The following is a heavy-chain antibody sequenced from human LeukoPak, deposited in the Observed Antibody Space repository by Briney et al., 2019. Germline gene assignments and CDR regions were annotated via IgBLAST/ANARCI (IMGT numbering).Heavy chain of an antibody. CDR1: GFTFSDYY. J-gene: IGHJ4*02. CDR2: ISSGGSTI. Sequence: PGGSLRLSCAASGFTFSDYYMSWIRQAPGKGLEWVSYISSGGSTIYYADSVKGRFTISRDNSKNTLYLQMNSLRAEDTAVYYCAKCLRSDAEEYYDYVWGSYRGGLDYWGQGTLVTVSS. V-gene: IGHV3-11*01. CDR3: AKCLRSDAEEYYDYVWGSYRGGLDY. D-gene: IGHD3-16*01.